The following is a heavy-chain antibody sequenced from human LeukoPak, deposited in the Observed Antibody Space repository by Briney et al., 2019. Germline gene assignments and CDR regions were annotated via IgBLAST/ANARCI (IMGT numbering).Heavy chain of an antibody. CDR3: AKDKAVAGINYFDY. V-gene: IGHV3-9*01. J-gene: IGHJ4*02. Sequence: GGSLRLSCAASGFTFDDYAMHWVRQAPGKGLEWVSGINWNSGSIGYADSVKGRFTISRDNAKNSLYLQMNSLRAEDTALYYYAKDKAVAGINYFDYWGQGTLVTVSS. CDR2: INWNSGSI. D-gene: IGHD6-19*01. CDR1: GFTFDDYA.